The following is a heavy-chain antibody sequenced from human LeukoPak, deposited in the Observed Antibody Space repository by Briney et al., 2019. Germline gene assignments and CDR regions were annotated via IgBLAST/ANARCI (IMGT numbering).Heavy chain of an antibody. CDR2: IYYSGST. CDR3: ARAFYYLGRRASGALDI. J-gene: IGHJ3*02. Sequence: SETLSLTCTVSGGSISSGGYYWSWIRQHPGKGLEWIGYIYYSGSTYYNPSLKSRVTISVDTSKNQFSLKLSSVTAADTAVYYCARAFYYLGRRASGALDIWGQGTMVTVSS. CDR1: GGSISSGGYY. V-gene: IGHV4-31*03. D-gene: IGHD3-22*01.